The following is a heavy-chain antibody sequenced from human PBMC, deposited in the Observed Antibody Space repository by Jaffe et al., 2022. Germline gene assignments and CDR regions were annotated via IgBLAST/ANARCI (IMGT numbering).Heavy chain of an antibody. CDR3: AVEYYYGSGRTWLNWFDP. CDR1: GGSISSSSYY. J-gene: IGHJ5*02. D-gene: IGHD3-10*01. CDR2: IYYSGST. Sequence: QLQLQESGPGLVKPSETLSLTCTVSGGSISSSSYYWGWIRQPPGKGLEWIGSIYYSGSTYYNPSLKSRVTISVDTSKNQFSLKLSSVTAADTAVYYCAVEYYYGSGRTWLNWFDPWGQGTLVTVSS. V-gene: IGHV4-39*01.